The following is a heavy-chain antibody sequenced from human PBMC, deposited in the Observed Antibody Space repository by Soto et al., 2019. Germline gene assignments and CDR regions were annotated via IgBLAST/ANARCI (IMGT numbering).Heavy chain of an antibody. J-gene: IGHJ4*02. D-gene: IGHD5-12*01. CDR1: GGTFSSYT. Sequence: QVQLVQSGAEVKKPGSSVKVSCKASGGTFSSYTISWVRQAPGQGLEWMGRIIPILGIANYAQKFQGRVTTTADKSTSTAYMELTSLRSEDTAVYYCARDTYSGYDSTAPTDDYWGQGTLVTVSS. V-gene: IGHV1-69*08. CDR2: IIPILGIA. CDR3: ARDTYSGYDSTAPTDDY.